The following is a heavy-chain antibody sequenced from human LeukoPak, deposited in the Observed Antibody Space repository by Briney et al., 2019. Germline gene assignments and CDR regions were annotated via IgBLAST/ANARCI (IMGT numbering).Heavy chain of an antibody. CDR3: AGRTTVTTIDY. J-gene: IGHJ4*02. Sequence: PSETLSLTCAVYGGSFSGYYWSWIRQPPGKGLEWTGEINHSGSTNYNPSLKSRVTISVDTSKNQFSLKLSSVTAADTAVYYCAGRTTVTTIDYWGQGTLVTVSS. D-gene: IGHD4-17*01. V-gene: IGHV4-34*01. CDR2: INHSGST. CDR1: GGSFSGYY.